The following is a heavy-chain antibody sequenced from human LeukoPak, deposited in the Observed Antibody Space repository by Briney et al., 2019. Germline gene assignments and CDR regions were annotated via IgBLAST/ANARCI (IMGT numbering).Heavy chain of an antibody. CDR2: IVVGSGNT. J-gene: IGHJ4*02. D-gene: IGHD1-1*01. V-gene: IGHV1-58*02. CDR3: AAAPPTTGSFDY. Sequence: SVTVSCKASGFTFTSSAMQWVRQARGQRLEWIGWIVVGSGNTNYAQKFQERVTITRDMSTSTAYMELSSLRSEDTAVCYCAAAPPTTGSFDYWGQGTLVTVSS. CDR1: GFTFTSSA.